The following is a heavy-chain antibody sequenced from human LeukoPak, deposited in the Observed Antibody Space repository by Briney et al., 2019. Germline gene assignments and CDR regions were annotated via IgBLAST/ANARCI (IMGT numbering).Heavy chain of an antibody. CDR3: ARESWLHSFFDY. J-gene: IGHJ4*02. CDR1: VGSISSYF. V-gene: IGHV4-59*01. CDR2: IYYSGST. D-gene: IGHD5-24*01. Sequence: PSGTLSLTRTVSVGSISSYFWSWMRQPPGKGLEWMGYIYYSGSTNYNPSLKSRVTISVDTSKNQFSLKLSSVTAADTAVYYCARESWLHSFFDYWGQGTLVTVSS.